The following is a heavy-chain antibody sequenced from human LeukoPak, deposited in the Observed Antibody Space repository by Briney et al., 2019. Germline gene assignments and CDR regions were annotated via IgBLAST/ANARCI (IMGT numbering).Heavy chain of an antibody. Sequence: SPVKVSCKASGGTFSSYAISWVRQAPGQGLEWMGGIIPIFGTANYAQKFQGRVTITADESTSTAYMELSSLRSEDTAVYYCARAGVAARLTPFDYWGQGTLVTVSS. V-gene: IGHV1-69*01. CDR3: ARAGVAARLTPFDY. J-gene: IGHJ4*02. D-gene: IGHD6-6*01. CDR2: IIPIFGTA. CDR1: GGTFSSYA.